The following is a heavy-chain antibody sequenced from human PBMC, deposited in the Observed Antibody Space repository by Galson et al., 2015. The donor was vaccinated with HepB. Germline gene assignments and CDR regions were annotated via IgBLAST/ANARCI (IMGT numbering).Heavy chain of an antibody. CDR2: TYYRSKWYN. CDR3: AREALGIAAAVNWFDP. J-gene: IGHJ5*02. D-gene: IGHD6-13*01. V-gene: IGHV6-1*01. Sequence: AISGDSVSRNSAAWNWIRQSPSRGLEWLGRTYYRSKWYNDYAVPVKSRITINPDTSKNQFSLQLNSVTPEDTAVYYCAREALGIAAAVNWFDPWGQGTLVTVSS. CDR1: GDSVSRNSAA.